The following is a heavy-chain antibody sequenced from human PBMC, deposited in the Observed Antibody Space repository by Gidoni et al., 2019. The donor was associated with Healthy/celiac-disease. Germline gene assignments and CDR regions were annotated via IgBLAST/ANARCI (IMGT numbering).Heavy chain of an antibody. CDR3: ARGLVPLGSSFSEFDY. Sequence: QVQLQESGPGLVKPSETLSLTCTVSGGYISSYYWSWIRQPPGKGLEWIGYIYYSGSTNYNPSLKSRVTISVDTSKNQFSLKLSSVTAADTAVYYCARGLVPLGSSFSEFDYWGQGTLVTVSS. J-gene: IGHJ4*02. CDR1: GGYISSYY. V-gene: IGHV4-59*01. CDR2: IYYSGST. D-gene: IGHD6-13*01.